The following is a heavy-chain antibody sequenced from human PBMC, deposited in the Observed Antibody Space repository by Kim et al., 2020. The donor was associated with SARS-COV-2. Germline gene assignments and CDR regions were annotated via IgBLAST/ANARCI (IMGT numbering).Heavy chain of an antibody. CDR1: GGSISSSSYY. Sequence: SETLSLTCTVSGGSISSSSYYWGWIRQPPGKGLEWIGSIYYSGSTYYNPSLKSRVTISVDTSKNQFSLKLSSVTAADTAVYYCATEAVTATKYYYYGMDVWGPGTTVTVSS. V-gene: IGHV4-39*01. J-gene: IGHJ6*02. CDR2: IYYSGST. D-gene: IGHD2-21*02. CDR3: ATEAVTATKYYYYGMDV.